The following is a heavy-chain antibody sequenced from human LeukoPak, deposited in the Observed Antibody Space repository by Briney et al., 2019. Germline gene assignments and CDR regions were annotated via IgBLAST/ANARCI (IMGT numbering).Heavy chain of an antibody. CDR1: GFTFSSYG. CDR2: ISGGGLST. V-gene: IGHV3-23*01. Sequence: PGRSLRLSCAASGFTFSSYGMHWVRQAPGKGLEWVSGISGGGLSTYYADSVKGRFTISRDNSKNTLYLLMNSLRAEDTAVYYCAKFYDILTGYIDYWGQGTLVTVSS. D-gene: IGHD3-9*01. CDR3: AKFYDILTGYIDY. J-gene: IGHJ4*02.